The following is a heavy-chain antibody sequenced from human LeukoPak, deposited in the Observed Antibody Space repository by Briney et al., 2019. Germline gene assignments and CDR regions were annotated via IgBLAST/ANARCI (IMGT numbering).Heavy chain of an antibody. CDR3: AGAGDDFWSAYHFDY. Sequence: GSLRLSCAASGFTFSSYWMNWVRQAPGKGLEWVANIKQDGSEKHYVDSVKGRFTISRDNAKNSVYLQMNSLRAEDTAVYYCAGAGDDFWSAYHFDYWGQGTLVTASS. J-gene: IGHJ4*02. CDR2: IKQDGSEK. V-gene: IGHV3-7*01. D-gene: IGHD3-3*01. CDR1: GFTFSSYW.